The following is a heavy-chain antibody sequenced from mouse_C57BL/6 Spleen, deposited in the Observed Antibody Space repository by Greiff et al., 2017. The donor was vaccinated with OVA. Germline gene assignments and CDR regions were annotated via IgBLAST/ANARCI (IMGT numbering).Heavy chain of an antibody. CDR2: IDPSDSYT. CDR1: GYTFTSYW. J-gene: IGHJ4*01. Sequence: QVQLQQSGAELVRPGTSVKLSCKASGYTFTSYWMHWVKQRPGQGLEWIGVIDPSDSYTNYNQKFKGKATLTVDTSSSTAYVQLSSLTSEDSAVYYCARPLRDAMDYWGQGTSVTVSS. D-gene: IGHD1-3*01. CDR3: ARPLRDAMDY. V-gene: IGHV1-59*01.